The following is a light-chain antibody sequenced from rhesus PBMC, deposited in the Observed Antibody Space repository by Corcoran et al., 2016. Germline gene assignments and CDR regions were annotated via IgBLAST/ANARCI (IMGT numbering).Light chain of an antibody. CDR2: RES. V-gene: IGKV1-69*01. CDR3: QPHDNSPLT. Sequence: DIQMTQSPSSLPASVGDRVTITFRASQGISNWLAWFQLKHGKAPTFLIYRESNLETGVPSRFSGSGSGTVFTLTISGRQAEDIATYYCQPHDNSPLTFGGGTKVEIK. J-gene: IGKJ4*01. CDR1: QGISNW.